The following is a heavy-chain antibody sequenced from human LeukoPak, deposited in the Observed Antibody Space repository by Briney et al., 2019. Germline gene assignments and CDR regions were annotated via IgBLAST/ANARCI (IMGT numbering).Heavy chain of an antibody. J-gene: IGHJ2*01. D-gene: IGHD3-22*01. V-gene: IGHV4-39*01. CDR1: SGSITSTPYH. CDR3: IPYYYDTNREWYFDL. CDR2: ISYSGTT. Sequence: SSATLSLTCSVSSGSITSTPYHCDWIRQPPGKGLEWIGSISYSGTTYYHPSLRSRVTISVDTSKSQFSLRLNSVTAADTGVYYCIPYYYDTNREWYFDLWGRGTLVTVSS.